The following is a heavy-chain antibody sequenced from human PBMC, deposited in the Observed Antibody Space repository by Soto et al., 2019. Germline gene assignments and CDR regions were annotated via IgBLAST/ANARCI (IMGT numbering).Heavy chain of an antibody. J-gene: IGHJ6*02. V-gene: IGHV4-34*01. CDR1: GGSFSGYY. CDR2: INHSGST. D-gene: IGHD6-13*01. Sequence: SETLSLTCAVYGGSFSGYYWSWIRQPPGKGLEWIGEINHSGSTNYNPSLKSRVTISVDTSKNQFSLKLSSVTAAGTAVYYCARLSIAAAGTFGLYYYGMDVWGQGTTVTVSS. CDR3: ARLSIAAAGTFGLYYYGMDV.